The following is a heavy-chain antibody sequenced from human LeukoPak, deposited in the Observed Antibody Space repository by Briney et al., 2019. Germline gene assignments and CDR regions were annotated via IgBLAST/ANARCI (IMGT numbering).Heavy chain of an antibody. CDR3: ALRELGWLSDY. Sequence: ASVKVSCKASGGTFSSYAISWVRQAPGQGLEWMGGIIPIFGTANYAQKFQGRVTITADESTSTAYMELSSLRSEDTAVYYCALRELGWLSDYWGREPWLPSPQ. V-gene: IGHV1-69*13. D-gene: IGHD3/OR15-3a*01. CDR2: IIPIFGTA. CDR1: GGTFSSYA. J-gene: IGHJ4*02.